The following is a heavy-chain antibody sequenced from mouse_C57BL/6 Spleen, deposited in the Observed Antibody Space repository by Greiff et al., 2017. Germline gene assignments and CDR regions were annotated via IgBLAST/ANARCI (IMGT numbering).Heavy chain of an antibody. CDR2: IHPNSGST. J-gene: IGHJ3*01. V-gene: IGHV1-64*01. CDR1: GYTFTSYW. Sequence: QVQLQQPGAELVKPGASVKLSCKASGYTFTSYWMHWVKQRPGQGLEWIGMIHPNSGSTNYNEKFKSKATLTVDKSSSTAYMQLSSLTSEDSAVYYCARDKNYSNYVRFAYWGQVTLVTVSA. CDR3: ARDKNYSNYVRFAY. D-gene: IGHD2-5*01.